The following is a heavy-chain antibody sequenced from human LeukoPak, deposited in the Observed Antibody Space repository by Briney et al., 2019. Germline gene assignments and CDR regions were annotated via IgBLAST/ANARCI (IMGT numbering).Heavy chain of an antibody. CDR2: IDNDGSDT. CDR1: GFTFRSYW. J-gene: IGHJ3*02. CDR3: ARNYYDSSGYYPDAFDI. V-gene: IGHV3-74*01. D-gene: IGHD3-22*01. Sequence: GGSLKLSCAASGFTFRSYWIHWVRQAPGKGLVWVGRIDNDGSDTIYADSVKGRFTISRDNAKNSLYLQMNSLRAEDTAVYYCARNYYDSSGYYPDAFDIWGQGTMVTVSS.